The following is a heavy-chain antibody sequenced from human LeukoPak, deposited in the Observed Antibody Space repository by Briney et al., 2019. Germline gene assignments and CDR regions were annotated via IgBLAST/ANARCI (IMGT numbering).Heavy chain of an antibody. D-gene: IGHD3-3*01. CDR2: ISYDGSNK. CDR3: AKDSRFLEWLSPFDY. J-gene: IGHJ4*02. CDR1: GFIFSNHG. Sequence: GRSLRLSCAASGFIFSNHGMHWVRQAPGKGLEWVEIISYDGSNKYYADSVKGRFTISRDNSKNTLYLQMNSLRDEDTAVYYCAKDSRFLEWLSPFDYWGQGTLVTVSS. V-gene: IGHV3-30*18.